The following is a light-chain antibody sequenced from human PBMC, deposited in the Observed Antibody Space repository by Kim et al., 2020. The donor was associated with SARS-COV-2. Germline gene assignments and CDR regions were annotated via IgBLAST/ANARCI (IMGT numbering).Light chain of an antibody. CDR2: RNN. CDR1: SSNIGSNY. Sequence: ELTQPPSASGTPGQRVTISCSGSSSNIGSNYVYWYQQRPGTAPKLLIYRNNQRPSGVPDRFSGSKSGTSASLAISGLRSEDEADYYCAAWDDSLSGWVFGGGTQLTVL. V-gene: IGLV1-47*01. J-gene: IGLJ3*02. CDR3: AAWDDSLSGWV.